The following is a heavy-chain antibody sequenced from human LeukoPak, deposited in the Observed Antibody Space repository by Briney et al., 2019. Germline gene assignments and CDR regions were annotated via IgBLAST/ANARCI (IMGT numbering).Heavy chain of an antibody. V-gene: IGHV3-23*01. CDR1: GFTFSSYA. CDR2: ISGNGEIT. J-gene: IGHJ4*02. CDR3: AKDLRGTLSSRGPFEY. Sequence: GSLRLSCAASGFTFSSYAMSWVRQAPEKGVEGVSAISGNGEITYYADTVKGRFSGSRDNSKNTLYLQLNSLRAEDTAVYYCAKDLRGTLSSRGPFEYWGQGTLVTVSS. D-gene: IGHD1-1*01.